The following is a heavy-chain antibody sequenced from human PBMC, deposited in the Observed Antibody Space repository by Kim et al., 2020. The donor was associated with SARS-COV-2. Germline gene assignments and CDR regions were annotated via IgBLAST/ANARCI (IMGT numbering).Heavy chain of an antibody. Sequence: GGSLRLSCAASGFTFSSYWMSWVRQAPGKGLEWVANIKQDGSEKYYVDSVKGRFTISRDNAKNFLYLQMNSLKAEETAVYYCASHYILNGYYVYYFDYWGQGSLLTVSS. CDR2: IKQDGSEK. CDR1: GFTFSSYW. V-gene: IGHV3-7*03. D-gene: IGHD3-9*01. CDR3: ASHYILNGYYVYYFDY. J-gene: IGHJ4*02.